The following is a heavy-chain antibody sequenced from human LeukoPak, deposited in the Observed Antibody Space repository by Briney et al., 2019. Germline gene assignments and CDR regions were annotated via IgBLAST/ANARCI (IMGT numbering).Heavy chain of an antibody. CDR1: GFTFSSYA. CDR3: VNRNSSGWYFFDY. V-gene: IGHV3-64D*06. J-gene: IGHJ4*02. Sequence: PGGSLRLSCSASGFTFSSYAMHWVRQAPGKGLEYVSAISSNGGSTYYADSVRGRFTISRDNSKNTLYLQMSSLRAEDTAVYYCVNRNSSGWYFFDYWGQGTLVTVSS. D-gene: IGHD6-19*01. CDR2: ISSNGGST.